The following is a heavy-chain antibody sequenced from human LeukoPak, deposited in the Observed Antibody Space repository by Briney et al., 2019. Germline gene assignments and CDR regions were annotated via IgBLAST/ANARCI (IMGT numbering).Heavy chain of an antibody. D-gene: IGHD2-2*01. CDR1: GFTFSAYW. CDR2: ISGSGGST. V-gene: IGHV3-23*01. CDR3: AKDRSMPVYYFDY. J-gene: IGHJ4*02. Sequence: GGSLRLSCAASGFTFSAYWMTWVRQAPGKGLEWVSAISGSGGSTYYADSVKGRFTISRDNSKNTLYLQMNSLRAEDTAVYYCAKDRSMPVYYFDYWGQGTLVTVSS.